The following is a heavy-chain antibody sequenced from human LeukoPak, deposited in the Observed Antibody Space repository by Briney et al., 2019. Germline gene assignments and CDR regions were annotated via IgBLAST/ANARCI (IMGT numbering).Heavy chain of an antibody. CDR1: GFPFSSHG. CDR2: ISPGGPT. Sequence: GGSLRLSCAGSGFPFSSHGMNWVRQAPGKGLEWVSGISPGGPTYYADSVKGRFTISRDDSKNTLYLQMKNLRAEDTAVYYCAKGPMPRGFDCWGQGTLVTVSS. CDR3: AKGPMPRGFDC. D-gene: IGHD3-10*01. J-gene: IGHJ5*01. V-gene: IGHV3-23*01.